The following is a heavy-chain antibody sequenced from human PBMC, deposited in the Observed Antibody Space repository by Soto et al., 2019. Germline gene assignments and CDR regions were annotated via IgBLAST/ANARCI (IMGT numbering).Heavy chain of an antibody. Sequence: SETLSLTCTVSGGSISSYYWSWIRQPPGKGLEWIGYIYYSGSTNYNPSLKSRVTISVDTSKNQFSLKLSSVTAADTAVYYCARTPAASYYDYIWGSYPVGPSFGYWGQGTLVTVSS. CDR1: GGSISSYY. D-gene: IGHD3-16*02. J-gene: IGHJ4*02. CDR2: IYYSGST. V-gene: IGHV4-59*01. CDR3: ARTPAASYYDYIWGSYPVGPSFGY.